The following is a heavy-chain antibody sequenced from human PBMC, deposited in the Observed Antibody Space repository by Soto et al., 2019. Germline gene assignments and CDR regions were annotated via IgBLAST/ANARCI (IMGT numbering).Heavy chain of an antibody. CDR3: ARIPRYRYHTSDDLDS. Sequence: QVQLVQSGAEVRKPGSSVQVSCMASGGTFYTYTFSWVRQAPGQGLEWMGSITPIYPTTNYAEQFQVRLTVTADGTTNSVYMELNRLAAKDVADYSCARIPRYRYHTSDDLDSWGQGTLVTVSS. V-gene: IGHV1-69*15. CDR2: ITPIYPTT. D-gene: IGHD3-3*01. J-gene: IGHJ4*02. CDR1: GGTFYTYT.